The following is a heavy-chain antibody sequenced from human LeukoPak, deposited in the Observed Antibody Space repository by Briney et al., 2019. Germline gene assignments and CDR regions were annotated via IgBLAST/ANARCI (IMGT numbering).Heavy chain of an antibody. CDR1: GFTFGDYG. J-gene: IGHJ4*02. D-gene: IGHD2-15*01. CDR2: INWNGGNT. Sequence: GSLRLSCAASGFTFGDYGMSWVRQAPGKGLEWVSSINWNGGNTAYADSVKGRFTISRDTAKDSLYLQMNSLRAEDTAVYYCARDGGLNTNFDYWGQGTLVTVSS. V-gene: IGHV3-20*04. CDR3: ARDGGLNTNFDY.